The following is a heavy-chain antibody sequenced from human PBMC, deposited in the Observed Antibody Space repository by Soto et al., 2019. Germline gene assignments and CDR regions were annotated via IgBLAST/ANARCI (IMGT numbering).Heavy chain of an antibody. J-gene: IGHJ3*02. CDR2: ISSSGSTI. D-gene: IGHD2-15*01. V-gene: IGHV3-11*01. Sequence: QVQLVESGGGLVKPGGSLRLSCAASGFTFSDYYMSWIRQAPGKGLEWVSYISSSGSTIYYADSVQGRFTISRDNAKNSLYLQMNSLRAEDTAVYYCARAISSCSGGSCYHNDAFEIWGQGTMVTVSS. CDR1: GFTFSDYY. CDR3: ARAISSCSGGSCYHNDAFEI.